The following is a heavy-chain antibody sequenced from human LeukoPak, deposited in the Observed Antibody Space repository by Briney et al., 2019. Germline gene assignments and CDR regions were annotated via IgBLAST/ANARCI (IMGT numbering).Heavy chain of an antibody. V-gene: IGHV3-30*03. D-gene: IGHD1-7*01. J-gene: IGHJ4*02. Sequence: AGGSLRLSCAASGFTFSSSVMHWVRQAPGKGPEWVAAISYDGRDKYFADSVKGRFTISRDNSKNTLDLQVNGLRAEDTAVYYCARETGNYYFDFWGQGTLVTVSS. CDR3: ARETGNYYFDF. CDR1: GFTFSSSV. CDR2: ISYDGRDK.